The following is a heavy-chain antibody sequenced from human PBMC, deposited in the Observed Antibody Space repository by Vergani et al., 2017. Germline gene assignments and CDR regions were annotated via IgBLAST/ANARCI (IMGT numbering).Heavy chain of an antibody. Sequence: QLQLQESGPGLVKPSETLSLTCTVSGGSISSSSYYWGWIRQPPGKGLEWIGSIYYSGSTYYNPSLKSRVTISVETSKNQFSLKLSSVTAADTAVYYCARDFLSPNMVVVPAADSPATIWGQGTMVTVSS. CDR3: ARDFLSPNMVVVPAADSPATI. J-gene: IGHJ3*02. CDR1: GGSISSSSYY. V-gene: IGHV4-39*07. D-gene: IGHD2-2*01. CDR2: IYYSGST.